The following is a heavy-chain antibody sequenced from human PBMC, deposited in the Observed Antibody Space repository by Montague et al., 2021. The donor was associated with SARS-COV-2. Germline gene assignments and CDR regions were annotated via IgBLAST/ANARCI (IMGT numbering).Heavy chain of an antibody. V-gene: IGHV4-39*07. J-gene: IGHJ4*02. D-gene: IGHD3-22*01. Sequence: SETLSLTCTVSGGSISSQTSCWGWVRLPPGKGLEWIGSICYSGMAHYTPSLKSRLIISLDTSKTHVSLKLRSVTAADTAVYYRASTVDYYAHFDSWGQGTLVSVSS. CDR1: GGSISSQTSC. CDR3: ASTVDYYAHFDS. CDR2: ICYSGMA.